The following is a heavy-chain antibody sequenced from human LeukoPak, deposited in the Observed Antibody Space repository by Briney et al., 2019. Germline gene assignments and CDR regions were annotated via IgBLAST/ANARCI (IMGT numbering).Heavy chain of an antibody. Sequence: SSVTVSCKASGGTFSSYAISWVRQAPGPGLERMGGIIPIFRTANYAQQFQGRVTITKDDVTSTAYMELSSLRSEDTAVYYCARAYCSMTSCPFHYSDYWGQRTLVTVSS. D-gene: IGHD2-2*01. CDR1: GGTFSSYA. J-gene: IGHJ4*02. V-gene: IGHV1-69*05. CDR2: IIPIFRTA. CDR3: ARAYCSMTSCPFHYSDY.